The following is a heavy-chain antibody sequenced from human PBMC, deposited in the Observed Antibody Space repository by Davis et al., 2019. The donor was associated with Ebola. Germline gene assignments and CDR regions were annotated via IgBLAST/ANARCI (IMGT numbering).Heavy chain of an antibody. J-gene: IGHJ4*02. CDR2: INQDGSEK. CDR1: GFTFSTYW. CDR3: AREGGGTWGY. V-gene: IGHV3-7*01. Sequence: GGSLRLSCVASGFTFSTYWMSWVRQTPGKGLEWLANINQDGSEKYYVDSVKGRFTISRDNGENLLFLQMNSLRVDDTAVYYCAREGGGTWGYWGQGSLVTVSS. D-gene: IGHD2-15*01.